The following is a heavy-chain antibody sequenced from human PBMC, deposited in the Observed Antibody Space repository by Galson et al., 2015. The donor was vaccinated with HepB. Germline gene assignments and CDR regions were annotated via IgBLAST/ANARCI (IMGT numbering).Heavy chain of an antibody. Sequence: SLRLSCAASGFTFSSYAMSWVRQAPGKGLEWVANIKQDGSEKYYVDSVKGRFTISRDNAKNSLYLQMNSLRAEDTAVYYCARPGPLGSFDYWGQGTLVTASS. J-gene: IGHJ4*02. CDR2: IKQDGSEK. V-gene: IGHV3-7*01. D-gene: IGHD7-27*01. CDR3: ARPGPLGSFDY. CDR1: GFTFSSYA.